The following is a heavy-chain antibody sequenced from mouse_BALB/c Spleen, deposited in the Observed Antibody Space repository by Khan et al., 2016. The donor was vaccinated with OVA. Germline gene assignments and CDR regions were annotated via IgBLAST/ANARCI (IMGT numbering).Heavy chain of an antibody. Sequence: EVELVESGGGLVKPGGSLKLSCAASGFTFSNYAMSWVRQSPEKRLEWVTSIGRGDSTSYLDTVKGRFTISRDNARNILYLQKSSLRTEDTAMSYCARDYRFNYWGQGTLVTVSA. CDR2: IGRGDST. V-gene: IGHV5-6-5*01. J-gene: IGHJ3*01. D-gene: IGHD1-1*01. CDR1: GFTFSNYA. CDR3: ARDYRFNY.